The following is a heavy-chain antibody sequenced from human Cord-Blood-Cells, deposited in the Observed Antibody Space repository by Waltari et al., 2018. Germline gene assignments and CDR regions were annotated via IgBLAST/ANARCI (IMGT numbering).Heavy chain of an antibody. Sequence: EVQLVQSGAEVKKPGESLKIACKGSGYTFTIYWIGWGRKMPGKGLEWMGIISPVDSDTRYSPSFQGQVTISADKSISTAYLQWSSLKASDTAMYYCARHPLDYYDSSGYYYFDYWGQGTLVTVSS. V-gene: IGHV5-51*01. J-gene: IGHJ4*02. CDR2: ISPVDSDT. CDR3: ARHPLDYYDSSGYYYFDY. D-gene: IGHD3-22*01. CDR1: GYTFTIYW.